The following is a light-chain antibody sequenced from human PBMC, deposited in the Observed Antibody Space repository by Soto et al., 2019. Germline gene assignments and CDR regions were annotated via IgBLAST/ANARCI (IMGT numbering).Light chain of an antibody. CDR3: QQYGTSPWT. J-gene: IGKJ1*01. CDR2: IAS. V-gene: IGKV3-20*01. Sequence: EIVLTQSPGTLSLFPGERATLSCRATQSVNSDYLAWYQQKPGQAPRLLIYIASRRATGIPDRFSGGGSGTDFTLTINRLEPEDFAVYYCQQYGTSPWTFDQGTKVEIK. CDR1: QSVNSDY.